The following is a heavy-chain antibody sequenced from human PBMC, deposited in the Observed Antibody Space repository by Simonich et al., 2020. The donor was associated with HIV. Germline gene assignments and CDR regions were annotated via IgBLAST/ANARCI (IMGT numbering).Heavy chain of an antibody. CDR3: AKDKGAYYGSGSPVY. Sequence: EVQLVESGGGLVQPGRSLRLSCAASGFTFDDYALHWVQQAPGKGRECVSGISGNMGSIGYSDSVKGRFTISRDNAKNSLYLQMNSLRAEDTALYYCAKDKGAYYGSGSPVYWGQGTLVTVSS. J-gene: IGHJ4*02. D-gene: IGHD3-10*01. CDR1: GFTFDDYA. CDR2: ISGNMGSI. V-gene: IGHV3-9*01.